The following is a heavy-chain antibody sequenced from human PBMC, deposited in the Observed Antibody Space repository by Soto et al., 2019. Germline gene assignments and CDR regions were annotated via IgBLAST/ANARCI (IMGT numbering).Heavy chain of an antibody. J-gene: IGHJ4*02. V-gene: IGHV1-69*01. CDR3: PIPPRKNDDSSGGGYFDY. Sequence: QVQLVQSGAEVKKPGSSVKVSCKASGGTFSSYAISWVRQAPGQGLEWMGGIIPIFGTANYAQKFQGRVTITADEYESTAYMELNSLRSEDTAVYYCPIPPRKNDDSSGGGYFDYWGQGTLVTVSS. CDR1: GGTFSSYA. CDR2: IIPIFGTA. D-gene: IGHD3-22*01.